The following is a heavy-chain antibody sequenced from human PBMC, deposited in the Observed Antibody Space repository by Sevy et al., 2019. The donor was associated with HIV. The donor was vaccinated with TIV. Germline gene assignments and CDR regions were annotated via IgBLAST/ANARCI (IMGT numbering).Heavy chain of an antibody. Sequence: GGSLRLSCAASGFTFSSYAMSWVRQAPGKGLEWVSAISGSGGSTYYGDSVKGRFTISRDNSKNTQYLQMNSLRAEDTAVYYCEKARYYDSSGYWPVGYWGQGTMVTVSS. J-gene: IGHJ4*02. CDR1: GFTFSSYA. CDR2: ISGSGGST. D-gene: IGHD3-22*01. V-gene: IGHV3-23*01. CDR3: EKARYYDSSGYWPVGY.